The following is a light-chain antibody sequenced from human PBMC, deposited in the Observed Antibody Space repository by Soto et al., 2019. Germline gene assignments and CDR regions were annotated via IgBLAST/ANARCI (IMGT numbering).Light chain of an antibody. CDR3: QQRSNWPLIT. CDR2: DVS. J-gene: IGKJ5*01. Sequence: VMTQAPATLSVSPGERATLSCRASQSVSNYLAWYQHKPGQAPRLLMYDVSNRATGIPARFSGSGSGTDFTLTISSLEPEDFAVYYCQQRSNWPLITFGQGTRLEIK. CDR1: QSVSNY. V-gene: IGKV3-11*01.